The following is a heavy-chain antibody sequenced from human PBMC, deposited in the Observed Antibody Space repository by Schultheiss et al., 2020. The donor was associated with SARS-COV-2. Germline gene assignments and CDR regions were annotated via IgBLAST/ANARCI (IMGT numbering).Heavy chain of an antibody. J-gene: IGHJ4*02. D-gene: IGHD3-10*01. CDR2: IKSKTDGGTR. V-gene: IGHV3-15*01. Sequence: GESLKISCAASGFTFSSYAMHWVRQAPGKGLVWVGRIKSKTDGGTRDYAAPVKGRFTISRDDSKNTLYLQMNSLKTEDTAVYYCTTGETLVRGVTVDYWGQGTLVTVSS. CDR1: GFTFSSYA. CDR3: TTGETLVRGVTVDY.